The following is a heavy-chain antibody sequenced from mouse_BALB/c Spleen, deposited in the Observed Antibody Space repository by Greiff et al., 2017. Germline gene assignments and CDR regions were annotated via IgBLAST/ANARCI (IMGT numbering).Heavy chain of an antibody. CDR2: ISSGGSYT. CDR3: ARQEGTGTYYAMDY. D-gene: IGHD4-1*01. CDR1: GFTFSSYG. J-gene: IGHJ4*01. Sequence: VNLVESGGDLVKPGGSLKLSCAASGFTFSSYGMSWVRQTPDKRLEWVATISSGGSYTYYPDSVKGRFTISRDNAKNTLYLQMSSLKSEDTAMYYCARQEGTGTYYAMDYWGQGTSVTVSS. V-gene: IGHV5-6*01.